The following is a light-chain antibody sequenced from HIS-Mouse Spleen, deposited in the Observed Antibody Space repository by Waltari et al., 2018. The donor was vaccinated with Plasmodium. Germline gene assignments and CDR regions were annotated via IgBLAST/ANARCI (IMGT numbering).Light chain of an antibody. Sequence: QSALTQPASVSGSPGQSITISCTGHSSDVGSYNLVSWYQQNPGKAPKLMIYEGSKRPSGVSNRFSGSKSGNTASLTISGLQAEDEADYYCCSYAGSSTNWVFGGGTKLTVL. CDR1: SSDVGSYNL. J-gene: IGLJ3*02. CDR3: CSYAGSSTNWV. V-gene: IGLV2-23*01. CDR2: EGS.